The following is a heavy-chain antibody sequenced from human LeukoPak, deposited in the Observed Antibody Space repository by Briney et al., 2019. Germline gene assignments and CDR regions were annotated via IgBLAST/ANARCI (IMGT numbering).Heavy chain of an antibody. J-gene: IGHJ4*02. CDR1: GFTFSSYW. D-gene: IGHD2-21*01. V-gene: IGHV3-74*01. CDR2: IKSDGST. CDR3: VKERGPFVGFDY. Sequence: GGSLRLSCAASGFTFSSYWMHWVRQAPGKGLVWVSRIKSDGSTRYADSVKGRFTISRDNTQNTLYLQLNSLRAEDTAVYYCVKERGPFVGFDYWGQGTLVTVSS.